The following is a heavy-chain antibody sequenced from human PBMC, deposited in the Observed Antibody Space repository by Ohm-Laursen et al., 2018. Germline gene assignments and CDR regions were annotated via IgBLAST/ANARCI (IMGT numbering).Heavy chain of an antibody. CDR1: GFTFSSYS. CDR2: ISSSSSTI. J-gene: IGHJ6*02. D-gene: IGHD3-3*01. CDR3: ATLYGGSGYYFYYGMDV. Sequence: GSLRLSCAASGFTFSSYSMNWVRQAPGKGLEWVSYISSSSSTIYYADSVKGRFTISRDNAKNSLYLQMNSLRAEDTAVYYCATLYGGSGYYFYYGMDVWGQGTTVTVSS. V-gene: IGHV3-48*01.